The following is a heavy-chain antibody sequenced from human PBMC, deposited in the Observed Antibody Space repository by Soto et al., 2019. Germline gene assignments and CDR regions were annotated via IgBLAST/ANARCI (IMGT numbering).Heavy chain of an antibody. Sequence: PGGSLRLSCAASGFTFSSYAMHWVRQAPGKGLEWVAVISYDGSNKYYADSVKGRFTISRDNSKNTLYLQMNSLRAEDTAVYYCARGAYYDFWSGYYSGAFDIWGQGTMVTVS. CDR1: GFTFSSYA. D-gene: IGHD3-3*01. CDR3: ARGAYYDFWSGYYSGAFDI. J-gene: IGHJ3*02. CDR2: ISYDGSNK. V-gene: IGHV3-30-3*01.